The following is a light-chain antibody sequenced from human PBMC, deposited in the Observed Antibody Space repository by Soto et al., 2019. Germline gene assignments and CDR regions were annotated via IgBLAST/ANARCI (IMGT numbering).Light chain of an antibody. CDR2: EVT. J-gene: IGLJ7*01. V-gene: IGLV2-14*01. Sequence: QSALTQPASVSGSPGQSITISCTGTSSDIGGYNYVSWYQQYPGKAPNLIIYEVTDRPSGVSNRFSGSKSGNTASLTISGLQAEDEAEYYCSSYTNINTRACVFGTGTQLTVL. CDR1: SSDIGGYNY. CDR3: SSYTNINTRACV.